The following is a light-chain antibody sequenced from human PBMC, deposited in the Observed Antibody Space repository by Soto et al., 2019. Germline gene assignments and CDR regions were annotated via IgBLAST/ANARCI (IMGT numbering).Light chain of an antibody. CDR1: QTISSW. CDR2: KAS. V-gene: IGKV1-5*03. Sequence: DIQMAQSPSTLSGFVGDRVTITCLASQTISSWLAWYQQKPGKAPKLLIYKASTLKSGVPSRFSGSGSGTEFTLTISSLQPDDFATYYCQQSYSSPPTFGQGTKVDIK. CDR3: QQSYSSPPT. J-gene: IGKJ1*01.